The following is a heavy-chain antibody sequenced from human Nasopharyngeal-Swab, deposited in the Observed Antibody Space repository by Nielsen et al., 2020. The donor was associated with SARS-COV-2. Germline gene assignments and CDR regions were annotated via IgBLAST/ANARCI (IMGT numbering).Heavy chain of an antibody. Sequence: ASVKVSCKASGYTFTSYGISWARQAPGQGLEWMGWISAYNGNTNYAQKLQGRVTMTTDTSTSTAYMELRSLRSDDTAVYYCAGLVLTGFLEGDAFDIWGQGTMVTVSS. CDR2: ISAYNGNT. D-gene: IGHD3-3*01. CDR3: AGLVLTGFLEGDAFDI. J-gene: IGHJ3*02. CDR1: GYTFTSYG. V-gene: IGHV1-18*01.